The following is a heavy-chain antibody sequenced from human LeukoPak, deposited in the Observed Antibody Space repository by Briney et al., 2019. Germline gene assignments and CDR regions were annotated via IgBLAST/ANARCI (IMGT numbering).Heavy chain of an antibody. CDR2: ISAYNGNT. CDR1: GYTFTSYG. Sequence: ASVKVSCKASGYTFTSYGISWVRQAPGQGLEWMGWISAYNGNTNYAQKLQGRVTMTTDTSTSTAYMELRSLRSDDTAVYYCARDRGTYYDILTGYPPRSFGYWGQGTLVTVSS. D-gene: IGHD3-9*01. CDR3: ARDRGTYYDILTGYPPRSFGY. J-gene: IGHJ4*02. V-gene: IGHV1-18*01.